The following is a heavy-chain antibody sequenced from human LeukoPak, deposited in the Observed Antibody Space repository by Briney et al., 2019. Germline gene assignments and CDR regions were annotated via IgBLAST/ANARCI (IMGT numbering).Heavy chain of an antibody. CDR2: IYYSGST. CDR1: GGSISSGDYY. CDR3: ARDPGIAAAGSDAFDI. D-gene: IGHD6-13*01. J-gene: IGHJ3*02. V-gene: IGHV4-30-4*01. Sequence: SETLSLTCTVSGGSISSGDYYWSWIRQPPGKGLEWIGYIYYSGSTYYNPSLKSRVTISVDTSKNQFSLKLSSVTAADTAVYYCARDPGIAAAGSDAFDIWGQGTMVTVSS.